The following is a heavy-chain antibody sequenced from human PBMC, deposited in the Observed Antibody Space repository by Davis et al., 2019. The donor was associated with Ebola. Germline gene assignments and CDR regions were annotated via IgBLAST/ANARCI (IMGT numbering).Heavy chain of an antibody. J-gene: IGHJ4*02. CDR3: ARALYYYDSGGYLGY. CDR2: IYYSGRT. D-gene: IGHD3-22*01. CDR1: GGSIRSYY. Sequence: GSLRLSCTVSGGSIRSYYWSWIRQPPGKGLEWIGYIYYSGRTNYNPSLKSRVTISVDTSKNQFSLKLSSVTAADTAVYYCARALYYYDSGGYLGYWGQGTLVTVSS. V-gene: IGHV4-59*12.